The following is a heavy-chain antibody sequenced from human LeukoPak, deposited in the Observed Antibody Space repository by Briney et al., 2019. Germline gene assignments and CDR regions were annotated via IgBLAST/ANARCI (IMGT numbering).Heavy chain of an antibody. CDR3: ARAEWRYCSSTSCYIFDY. V-gene: IGHV4-61*02. Sequence: SQTLSLTCTVSGGSISSGSYYWSWIPQPAGKGLEWIGRIYTSGSTNYNPSLKSRVTISVDTSKNQFSLKLSSVTAADTAVYYCARAEWRYCSSTSCYIFDYWGQGTLVTVSS. J-gene: IGHJ4*02. CDR2: IYTSGST. D-gene: IGHD2-2*02. CDR1: GGSISSGSYY.